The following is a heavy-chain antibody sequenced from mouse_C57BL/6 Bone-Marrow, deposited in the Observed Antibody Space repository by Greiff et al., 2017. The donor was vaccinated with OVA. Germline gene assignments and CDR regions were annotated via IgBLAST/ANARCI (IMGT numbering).Heavy chain of an antibody. J-gene: IGHJ2*01. V-gene: IGHV1-81*01. D-gene: IGHD4-1*01. CDR3: ARLGLVPSYFDY. CDR2: IYPRSGNT. CDR1: GYTFTSYG. Sequence: QVQLQQSVAELARPGASVNLSCKASGYTFTSYGISWVKQRTGQGLEWIGEIYPRSGNTYYNEKFKGKATLTADKSSSTAYMELRSLTSEDSAVYFCARLGLVPSYFDYWGQGTTLTVSS.